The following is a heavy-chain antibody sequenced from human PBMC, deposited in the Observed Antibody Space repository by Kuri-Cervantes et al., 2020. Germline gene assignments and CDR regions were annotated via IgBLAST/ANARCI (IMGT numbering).Heavy chain of an antibody. CDR1: GCSVPSKRPA. V-gene: IGHV6-1*01. D-gene: IGHD2-2*01. CDR3: SRKAPYIVVVRASTVCYSYGMDF. J-gene: IGHJ6*01. CDR2: TYYRSKWYN. Sequence: SCHSPGCSVPSKRPAWNWIRQSPSIGLEWLGRTYYRSKWYNDYAVPVKKRIPINPETSTNKFSLKLSSVTAADTTVYYCSRKAPYIVVVRASTVCYSYGMDFWGQGTTVTVSS.